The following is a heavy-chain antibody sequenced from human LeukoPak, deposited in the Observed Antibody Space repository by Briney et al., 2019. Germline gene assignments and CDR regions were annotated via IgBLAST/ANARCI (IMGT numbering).Heavy chain of an antibody. CDR1: GGSISSGGYY. CDR2: IYHSGST. J-gene: IGHJ3*02. CDR3: ARGSYSSHNAFDI. V-gene: IGHV4-30-2*01. Sequence: PSEPLSLTCTVSGGSISSGGYYWSWIRQPPGKGLEWIGYIYHSGSTYYNPSLKSRVTISVDRSKNQFSLKLSSVTAADTAVYYCARGSYSSHNAFDIWGQGTMVTVSS. D-gene: IGHD1-26*01.